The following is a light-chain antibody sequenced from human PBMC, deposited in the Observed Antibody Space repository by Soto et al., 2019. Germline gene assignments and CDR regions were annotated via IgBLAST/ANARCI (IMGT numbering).Light chain of an antibody. Sequence: DIHMTQSPSSLSASVGDRVTITCRASQDISNHVDWFQQRPGKAPKSLIHAASSLYSGVPSKFSGSASGTDFTLTLSRVQPEDFATYYCHQYTSYPITLGQGTRLEIK. J-gene: IGKJ5*01. CDR2: AAS. CDR1: QDISNH. V-gene: IGKV1-16*02. CDR3: HQYTSYPIT.